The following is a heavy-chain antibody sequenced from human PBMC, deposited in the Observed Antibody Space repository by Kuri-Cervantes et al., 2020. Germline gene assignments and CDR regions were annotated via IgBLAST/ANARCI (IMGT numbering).Heavy chain of an antibody. D-gene: IGHD2-15*01. CDR2: ISWNSGSI. J-gene: IGHJ6*02. V-gene: IGHV3-NL1*01. CDR1: GFTFSSYG. Sequence: GESLKISCAASGFTFSSYGMHWVRQAPGKGLEWVSGISWNSGSIGYADSVKGRFTISRDNSKNTLYLQMNSLRAEDTAVYYCARGAGWWLEPLDGMDVWGQGTTVTVSS. CDR3: ARGAGWWLEPLDGMDV.